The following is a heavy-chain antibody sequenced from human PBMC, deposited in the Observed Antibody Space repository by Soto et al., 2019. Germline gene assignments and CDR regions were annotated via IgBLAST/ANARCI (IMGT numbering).Heavy chain of an antibody. D-gene: IGHD3-3*01. CDR3: ARSALTLFGVVSIPPHYYSEMDV. V-gene: IGHV1-69*01. CDR1: GGTFNRYA. Sequence: QVQLVQSGAEVKKPGSSVKVSCKASGGTFNRYAISWVRQAPGQGLEWMGGIIPIFGIGNDAQRFQGRVMITADESTGTAYMELSSLRSEYTGVYYCARSALTLFGVVSIPPHYYSEMDVWGQGTTVTVSS. CDR2: IIPIFGIG. J-gene: IGHJ6*02.